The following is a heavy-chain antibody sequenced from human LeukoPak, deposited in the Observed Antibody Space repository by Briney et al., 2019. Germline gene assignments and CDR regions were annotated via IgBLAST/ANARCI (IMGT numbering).Heavy chain of an antibody. D-gene: IGHD3-10*01. V-gene: IGHV1-18*01. J-gene: IGHJ3*02. Sequence: ASVKVSCKASGYTFTSYGISWVRQAPGQGLEWMGWISAYNGNTNYAQKFQGWVTMTRDTSISTAYMELSRLRSDDTAVYYCARSTDYMVRGVIKRGDDAFDIWGQGTMVTVSS. CDR2: ISAYNGNT. CDR1: GYTFTSYG. CDR3: ARSTDYMVRGVIKRGDDAFDI.